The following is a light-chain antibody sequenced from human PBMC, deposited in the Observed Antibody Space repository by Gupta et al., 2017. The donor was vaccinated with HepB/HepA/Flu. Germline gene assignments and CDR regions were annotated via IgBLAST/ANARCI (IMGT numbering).Light chain of an antibody. CDR3: QAWDSRTVV. Sequence: SYERTQPPSVSVSPGQTARISCSGNKLGDKYACWYQQKPGQSPVLVIYQDNKRPSGIPGRISGSNSENTATLTISGAQAMDEADYYCQAWDSRTVVFGGGTKLTVL. V-gene: IGLV3-1*01. CDR1: KLGDKY. CDR2: QDN. J-gene: IGLJ2*01.